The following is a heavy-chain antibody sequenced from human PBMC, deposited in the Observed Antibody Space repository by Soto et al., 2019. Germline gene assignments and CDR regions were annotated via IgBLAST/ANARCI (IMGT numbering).Heavy chain of an antibody. CDR1: GYPFPIYG. D-gene: IGHD6-13*01. J-gene: IGHJ6*02. CDR2: ITAYNGNT. CDR3: ARDQVNQQHYYYYYGMDV. Sequence: AAVKVSCKASGYPFPIYGISWVRQAPGQGLEWMGWITAYNGNTTYAQKLQGRVTMTTDTSTSTADVELRSLRSDDTAVYYCARDQVNQQHYYYYYGMDVWGQGTTVPV. V-gene: IGHV1-18*04.